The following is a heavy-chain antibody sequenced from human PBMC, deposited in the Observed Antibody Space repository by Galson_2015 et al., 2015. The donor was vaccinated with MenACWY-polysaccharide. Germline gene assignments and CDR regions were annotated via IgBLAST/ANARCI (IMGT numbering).Heavy chain of an antibody. CDR3: ARFYDFWSGYYVDY. Sequence: SLRLSCAASGFSFRDYYMSWIRQAPGKGLEWVSYISGTSSTIHYSESVEGQFTISRDNAKNSLFLEMNSLRVADTAVYFCARFYDFWSGYYVDYWGQGTVVTVSS. CDR2: ISGTSSTI. D-gene: IGHD3-3*01. V-gene: IGHV3-11*01. J-gene: IGHJ4*02. CDR1: GFSFRDYY.